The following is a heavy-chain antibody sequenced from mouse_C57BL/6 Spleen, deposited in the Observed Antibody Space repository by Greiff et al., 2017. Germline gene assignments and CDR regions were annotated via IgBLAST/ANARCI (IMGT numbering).Heavy chain of an antibody. D-gene: IGHD1-2*01. CDR3: ARRTTADY. Sequence: LVVSGASVKISCKASGYAFSSYWMNWVKLRPGKGLEWMGQIYPVDGDTNYNGKFKGKATLTADKSSSTAYMQLSSLTSEDSAVYFCARRTTADYWGQGTTLTVSS. CDR2: IYPVDGDT. J-gene: IGHJ2*01. CDR1: GYAFSSYW. V-gene: IGHV1-80*01.